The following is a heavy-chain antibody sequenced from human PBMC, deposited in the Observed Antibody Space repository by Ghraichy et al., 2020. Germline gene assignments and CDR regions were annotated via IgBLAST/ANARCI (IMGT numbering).Heavy chain of an antibody. Sequence: ETLSLTCAAAGFTFSNYALSWVRQTPGTGLEWVSLIQSNFVTFYSDSVKGRFTISRDNSKETLYLQMNTLRVEDTAIYYCAKWLRSGFYVVDYWGQGTLVTVSS. CDR2: IQSNFVT. J-gene: IGHJ4*02. CDR3: AKWLRSGFYVVDY. CDR1: GFTFSNYA. D-gene: IGHD3-3*01. V-gene: IGHV3-23*03.